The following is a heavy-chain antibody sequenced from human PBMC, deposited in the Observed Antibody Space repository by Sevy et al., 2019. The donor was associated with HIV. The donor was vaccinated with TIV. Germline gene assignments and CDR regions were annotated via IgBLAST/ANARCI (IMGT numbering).Heavy chain of an antibody. Sequence: GGSLRLSCAASGFNLRSYWMTWVRQAPGKGLEWVANINQDGSEENYVDSVKGRFTIFRDNAKNSLFLQLNSLRAEDTSVYYCARTGSYADTYYYYYAMDVWGQGATVTVSS. CDR1: GFNLRSYW. V-gene: IGHV3-7*01. CDR3: ARTGSYADTYYYYYAMDV. J-gene: IGHJ6*02. D-gene: IGHD3-16*01. CDR2: INQDGSEE.